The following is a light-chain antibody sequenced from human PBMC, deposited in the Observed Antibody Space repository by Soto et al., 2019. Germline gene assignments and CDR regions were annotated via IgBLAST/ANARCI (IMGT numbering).Light chain of an antibody. J-gene: IGLJ1*01. CDR2: DVT. V-gene: IGLV2-14*01. CDR1: SIDVGGYNY. Sequence: QSALTQPASVSGSPGQSITISCTGTSIDVGGYNYVSWYQQHPGKAPKLMIYDVTNRPSGVSNRFSGSKSGNTASLTISGLQAEDEADYYCSSYTSSSTLYVFGTGTKPIVL. CDR3: SSYTSSSTLYV.